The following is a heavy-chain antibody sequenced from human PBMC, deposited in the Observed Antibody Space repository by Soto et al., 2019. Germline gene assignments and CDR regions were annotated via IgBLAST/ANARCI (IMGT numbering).Heavy chain of an antibody. CDR3: ARHLSHLKSGWLDP. Sequence: QEQLVESGGGAVQPGRSLRLSCRVSGFTFINYAMHWVRQAPGKGLEWVALISGDGSNQYYADSVKGRFTISRDNSRNTLYLQMNSLRGDDTAVYYCARHLSHLKSGWLDPWGQGTLVTVSS. CDR1: GFTFINYA. V-gene: IGHV3-30-3*01. J-gene: IGHJ5*02. D-gene: IGHD3-3*02. CDR2: ISGDGSNQ.